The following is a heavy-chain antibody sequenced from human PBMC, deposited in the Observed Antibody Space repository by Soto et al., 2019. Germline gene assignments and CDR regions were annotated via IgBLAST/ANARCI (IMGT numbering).Heavy chain of an antibody. CDR1: GLTFTSFA. CDR2: SVVGSANT. CDR3: AAGLELLLYYYYSMDV. D-gene: IGHD1-7*01. V-gene: IGHV1-58*01. J-gene: IGHJ6*01. Sequence: SVKLSCKASGLTFTSFAVQWVRHALGQRLEWIGWSVVGSANTNYAQKFHERGSSPRDMSTSTAYMELSSRQCEDTAVYYSAAGLELLLYYYYSMDVWGQGTTVTVAS.